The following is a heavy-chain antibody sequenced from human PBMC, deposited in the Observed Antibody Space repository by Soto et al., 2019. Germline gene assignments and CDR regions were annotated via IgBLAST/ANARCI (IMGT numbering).Heavy chain of an antibody. J-gene: IGHJ4*02. D-gene: IGHD2-15*01. CDR1: GGSISSSSYY. CDR3: ASHCSGGSCYPFDY. CDR2: IYYSGST. V-gene: IGHV4-39*01. Sequence: PSETLSLTCTVSGGSISSSSYYWGWIRQPPGKGLEWIGSIYYSGSTYYNPSLKSRVTTSVDTTKNQFSLKLRSVTAADTAVYYCASHCSGGSCYPFDYWRQRTLVTVSS.